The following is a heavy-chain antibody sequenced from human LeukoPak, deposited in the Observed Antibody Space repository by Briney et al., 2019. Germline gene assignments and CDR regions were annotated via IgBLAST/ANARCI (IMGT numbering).Heavy chain of an antibody. J-gene: IGHJ4*02. CDR2: INPSGGST. CDR1: GYTFTSYY. D-gene: IGHD2-2*01. V-gene: IGHV1-46*01. Sequence: ASVKVSCKASGYTFTSYYMHWVRQAPGQGLEWMGIINPSGGSTSYAQKFQGRVTMTRDTSTSTVYMELSSLRSEDTAVYYCARVGSSTGSSAPGMAMDYWGQGTLVTVSS. CDR3: ARVGSSTGSSAPGMAMDY.